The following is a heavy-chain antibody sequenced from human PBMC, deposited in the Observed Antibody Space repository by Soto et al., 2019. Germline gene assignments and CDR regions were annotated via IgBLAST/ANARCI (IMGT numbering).Heavy chain of an antibody. V-gene: IGHV1-46*01. Sequence: ASVKVSCKASGYTFTSYYMHWVRQAPGQGLEWKGIINPSGGSTSYAQKFQGRVTMTRDTSTSTVYMELSSLRSEDTAVYYCARVDYDFWSRYWPSEYYYYYGMDVWGQGTTVTVSS. CDR2: INPSGGST. CDR1: GYTFTSYY. J-gene: IGHJ6*02. D-gene: IGHD3-3*01. CDR3: ARVDYDFWSRYWPSEYYYYYGMDV.